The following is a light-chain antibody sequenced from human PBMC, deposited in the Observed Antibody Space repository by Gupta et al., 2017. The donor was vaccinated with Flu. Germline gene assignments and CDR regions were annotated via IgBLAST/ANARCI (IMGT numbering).Light chain of an antibody. CDR1: QSVGSN. Sequence: EIVMTQSPATLSVSPGERATLSCRASQSVGSNLAWYQQKPGQAPRLLIYGASTRATGIPARFSGSGSGTEFTLTISSLQSEDFGVYYCQQYNNWPLTFGGGTKVQIK. CDR2: GAS. V-gene: IGKV3-15*01. J-gene: IGKJ4*01. CDR3: QQYNNWPLT.